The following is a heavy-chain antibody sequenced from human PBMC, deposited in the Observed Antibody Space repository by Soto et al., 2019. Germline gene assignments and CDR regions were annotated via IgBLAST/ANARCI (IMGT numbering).Heavy chain of an antibody. D-gene: IGHD1-26*01. V-gene: IGHV1-69*13. CDR3: ARYCTPSSGSYCWFDP. CDR2: IIPIFGTA. J-gene: IGHJ5*02. CDR1: GGTFSSYA. Sequence: SVKVSCKASGGTFSSYAISWVRQAPGQGLEWMGGIIPIFGTANYAQKFQGRVTITADESTSTAYMELSSLRSEDTAVYYCARYCTPSSGSYCWFDPWGQGTLVTVSS.